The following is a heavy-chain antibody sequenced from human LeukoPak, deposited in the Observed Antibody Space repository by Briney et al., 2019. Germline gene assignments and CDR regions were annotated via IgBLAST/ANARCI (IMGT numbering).Heavy chain of an antibody. Sequence: SETLSLTCTVSGGSISSSSYYWGWIRQPPGTGLEWIGSIYYSGSTYYNPSLKSRVTISVDTSKNQFSLKLSSVTAADTAVYYYARPLNRYCSSTSCYRSGAFDIWGQGTMVTVSS. CDR1: GGSISSSSYY. J-gene: IGHJ3*02. CDR3: ARPLNRYCSSTSCYRSGAFDI. V-gene: IGHV4-39*01. CDR2: IYYSGST. D-gene: IGHD2-2*02.